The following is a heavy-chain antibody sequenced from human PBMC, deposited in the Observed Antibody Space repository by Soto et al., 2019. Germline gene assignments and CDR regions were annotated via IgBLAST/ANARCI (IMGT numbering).Heavy chain of an antibody. J-gene: IGHJ4*02. CDR1: GYTFTSYG. CDR3: ARTLPVVVAATQLGYDY. Sequence: ASVKVSCKASGYTFTSYGISWVRQAPGQGLEWMGWISAYNGNTNYAQKLQGRVTMTTDTSTSTAYMELRSLRSDDTAVYYCARTLPVVVAATQLGYDYWGQGTLVTVSS. D-gene: IGHD2-15*01. V-gene: IGHV1-18*01. CDR2: ISAYNGNT.